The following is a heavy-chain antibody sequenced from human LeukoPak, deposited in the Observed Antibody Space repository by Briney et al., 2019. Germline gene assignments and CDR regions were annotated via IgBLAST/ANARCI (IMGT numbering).Heavy chain of an antibody. J-gene: IGHJ4*02. CDR1: GFTFSAYW. CDR2: ISGSGGST. V-gene: IGHV3-23*01. D-gene: IGHD5-24*01. Sequence: PGGSLRLSCAASGFTFSAYWMHWVRQAPGKGLEWVSAISGSGGSTYYADSVKGRFTISRDNAKTSLYLQMNSLRAEDTALYYCAKDLGPGSMATSPGFDYWGQGTLVTVSS. CDR3: AKDLGPGSMATSPGFDY.